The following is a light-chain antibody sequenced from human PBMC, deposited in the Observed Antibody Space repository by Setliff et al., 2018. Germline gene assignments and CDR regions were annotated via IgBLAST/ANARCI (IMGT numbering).Light chain of an antibody. CDR2: DVS. Sequence: QSALAQPRSVSGSPGQSVTISCTGTSSDVGGYNYVSWYQQHPGKAPKLMIYDVSKRPSGVPDRFSGSKSGNTASLTISGLQAEDEADYYCSSYAGSNNFPCVFGTGTKVTVL. CDR1: SSDVGGYNY. V-gene: IGLV2-11*01. J-gene: IGLJ1*01. CDR3: SSYAGSNNFPCV.